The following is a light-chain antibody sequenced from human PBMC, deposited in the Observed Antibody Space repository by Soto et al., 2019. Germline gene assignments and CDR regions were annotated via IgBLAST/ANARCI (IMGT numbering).Light chain of an antibody. J-gene: IGLJ1*01. V-gene: IGLV2-23*01. CDR3: CSSARGSTYV. Sequence: QSALSQPASVSGSPGHSITISCTGTSSDVGNYNLVSWYQQHPGKAPKLMIYEGSKRPSGVSNRFSGSKSDNTASLTISGLQAEEEANYYCCSSARGSTYVFGTGTKVTVL. CDR1: SSDVGNYNL. CDR2: EGS.